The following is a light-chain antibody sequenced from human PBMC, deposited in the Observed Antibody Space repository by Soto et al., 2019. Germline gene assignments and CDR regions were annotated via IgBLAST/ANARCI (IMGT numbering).Light chain of an antibody. CDR2: GAS. V-gene: IGKV3-15*01. J-gene: IGKJ4*01. CDR1: QNIHNN. Sequence: IVMTQSPDSVSVSPGDRLTLFCRASQNIHNNLAWYRHKPGQAPRLLISGASTGATGVPATFRGSGSGTEFTLTISTLQSEDSAIYYCQQYYTWPVTFGGGTKVDIK. CDR3: QQYYTWPVT.